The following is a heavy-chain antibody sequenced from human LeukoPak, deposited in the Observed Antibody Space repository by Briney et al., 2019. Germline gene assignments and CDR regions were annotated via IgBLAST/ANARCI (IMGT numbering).Heavy chain of an antibody. J-gene: IGHJ4*02. Sequence: GGSLRLSCAASGFTFSSCAMSWVRQAPGKGLEWISVISGSGGSTYYADSVKGRFTISRDNSKNTLYLQMNSLRAEDTAVYYCATPWDYDRILGRFDYWGQGTLVTVSS. D-gene: IGHD3-16*01. V-gene: IGHV3-23*01. CDR2: ISGSGGST. CDR1: GFTFSSCA. CDR3: ATPWDYDRILGRFDY.